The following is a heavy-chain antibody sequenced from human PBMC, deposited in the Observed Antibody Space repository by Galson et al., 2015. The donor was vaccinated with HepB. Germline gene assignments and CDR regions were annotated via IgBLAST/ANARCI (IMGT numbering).Heavy chain of an antibody. CDR2: MNPNSGNT. CDR1: GYTFTSYD. V-gene: IGHV1-8*01. CDR3: ARRGSSYSHYYYYYYMDV. D-gene: IGHD6-6*01. Sequence: SVKVSCKASGYTFTSYDINWVRQATGQGLEWMGWMNPNSGNTGYAQKFQGRVTMTRNTSISTAYMELSSLRSEDTAVYYCARRGSSYSHYYYYYYMDVWGKGTTVTVSS. J-gene: IGHJ6*03.